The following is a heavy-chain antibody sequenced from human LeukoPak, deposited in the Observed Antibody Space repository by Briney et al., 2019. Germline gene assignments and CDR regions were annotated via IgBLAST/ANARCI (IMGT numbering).Heavy chain of an antibody. CDR3: ATPHSSSWSSPLFGYYYGMDV. Sequence: ASVKVSCKASGGTFSSYVISWVRQAPGQGLEWMGRIIPILGIANYAQKFQGRVTITADKSTSTAYMELSSLRSEDTAVYYCATPHSSSWSSPLFGYYYGMDVWGQGTTVTVSS. J-gene: IGHJ6*02. V-gene: IGHV1-69*04. D-gene: IGHD6-13*01. CDR2: IIPILGIA. CDR1: GGTFSSYV.